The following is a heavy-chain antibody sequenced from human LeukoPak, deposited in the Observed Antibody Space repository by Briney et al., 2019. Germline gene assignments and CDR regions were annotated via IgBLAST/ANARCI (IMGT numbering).Heavy chain of an antibody. CDR2: ISGRGVST. V-gene: IGHV3-23*01. CDR3: AKGTAVADIYFDS. Sequence: GSLRLSCAASGFNFSNYGMSWVRQAPGKGLEWVSSISGRGVSTYYADSMKGRFTISRDNSKNMLYLQMNSLRAEDTAVYYCAKGTAVADIYFDSWGQGTLVTVSS. J-gene: IGHJ4*02. D-gene: IGHD6-19*01. CDR1: GFNFSNYG.